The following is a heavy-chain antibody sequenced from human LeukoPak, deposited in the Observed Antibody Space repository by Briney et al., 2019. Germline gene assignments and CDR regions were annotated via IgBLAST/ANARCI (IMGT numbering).Heavy chain of an antibody. CDR1: GFTFSSYA. CDR3: AKWGDYDVLTGYYDPDY. V-gene: IGHV3-23*01. J-gene: IGHJ4*02. D-gene: IGHD3-9*01. Sequence: PGGSLRLSCAASGFTFSSYAMSWVRQAPGKGLEWVSAISGSGGSTYYADSVKGRFTISRDNSKNTLYLQMNSLRAEDTAVYYCAKWGDYDVLTGYYDPDYWGQGTLVTVSS. CDR2: ISGSGGST.